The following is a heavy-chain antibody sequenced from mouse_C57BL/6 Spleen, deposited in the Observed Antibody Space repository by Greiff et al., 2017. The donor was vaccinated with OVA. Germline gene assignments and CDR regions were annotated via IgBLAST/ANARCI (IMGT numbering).Heavy chain of an antibody. CDR2: IWSGGST. V-gene: IGHV2-2*01. D-gene: IGHD2-4*01. J-gene: IGHJ3*01. Sequence: VQLQQSGPGLVQPSQSLSITCTVSGFSLTSYGVHWVRQSPGKGLEWLGVIWSGGSTDYNAAFISRLSISKDNSKSQVFFKMNSLQADDTAIYYCARNLSMITTGFAYWGQGTLVTVSA. CDR3: ARNLSMITTGFAY. CDR1: GFSLTSYG.